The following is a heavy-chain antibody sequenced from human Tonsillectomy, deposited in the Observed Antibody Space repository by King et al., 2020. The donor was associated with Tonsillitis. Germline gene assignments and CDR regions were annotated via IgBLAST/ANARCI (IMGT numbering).Heavy chain of an antibody. Sequence: QLVQSGGGLVKPGGSLRLSCAASGFTFSDYYMNWIRQAPGKGLEWVSYISSSSSYTNYADSVKGRFTISRDNAKNSLFLQMNSLRAEDTAVYYCARDRGYNDAFDIWGQGTMVTVSS. CDR3: ARDRGYNDAFDI. V-gene: IGHV3-11*06. CDR1: GFTFSDYY. J-gene: IGHJ3*02. CDR2: ISSSSSYT. D-gene: IGHD1-1*01.